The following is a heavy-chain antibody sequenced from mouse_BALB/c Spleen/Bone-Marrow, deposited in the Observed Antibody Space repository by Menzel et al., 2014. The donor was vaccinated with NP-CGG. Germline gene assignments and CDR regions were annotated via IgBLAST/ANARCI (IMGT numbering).Heavy chain of an antibody. CDR3: ALVGYYGCFSV. CDR1: GFDFSRYW. Sequence: EVKLQESGGGLVQPGGSLKLSCAASGFDFSRYWMSWVRQAPGKGLDWIGEINPDSRTKNYAPSLKDKFIISRDNAKNTLYLQMSKVRSVDTDLYYCALVGYYGCFSVWGAGTTVSVSS. J-gene: IGHJ1*01. V-gene: IGHV4-1*02. CDR2: INPDSRTK.